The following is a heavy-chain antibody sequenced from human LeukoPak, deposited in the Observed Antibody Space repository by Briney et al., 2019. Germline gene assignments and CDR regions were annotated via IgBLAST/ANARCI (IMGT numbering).Heavy chain of an antibody. Sequence: SETLSLTCSVSGRSISSYYWSWVRQPPGKGLEWIGYIYYSGSTNYNPSLKSRVPISVDTSKNQFSLKLSSVTAADTAVYYCARRYGGNFIPPAFDIWGQGTMVTVSS. J-gene: IGHJ3*02. CDR2: IYYSGST. V-gene: IGHV4-59*08. D-gene: IGHD4-23*01. CDR3: ARRYGGNFIPPAFDI. CDR1: GRSISSYY.